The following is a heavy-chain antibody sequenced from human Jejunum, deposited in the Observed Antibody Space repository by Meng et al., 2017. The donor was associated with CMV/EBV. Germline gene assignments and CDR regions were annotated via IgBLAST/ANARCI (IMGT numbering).Heavy chain of an antibody. Sequence: LLKESGHSLVVPPDHVSICCISSGSSIRNCGYFWGWIRQSPGKGLEWLGSVYYTGTPFYNPALMSRVTVSIDTSNNQFSLRLTSTTAADTAVYYCASIGYNYAYYADYWGQGTLVTVSS. CDR3: ASIGYNYAYYADY. J-gene: IGHJ4*02. V-gene: IGHV4-39*07. CDR1: GSSIRNCGYF. D-gene: IGHD5-18*01. CDR2: VYYTGTP.